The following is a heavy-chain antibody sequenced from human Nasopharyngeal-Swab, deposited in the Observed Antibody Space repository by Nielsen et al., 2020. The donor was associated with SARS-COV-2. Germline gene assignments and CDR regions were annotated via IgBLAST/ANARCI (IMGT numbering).Heavy chain of an antibody. J-gene: IGHJ3*02. V-gene: IGHV1-8*01. D-gene: IGHD3-22*01. CDR1: GYTFTSYD. CDR3: ARGLFGYYDSSGYPDAFDI. CDR2: MNPNSGNT. Sequence: ALVKVSCKASGYTFTSYDINWVRQATGQGLEWMGWMNPNSGNTGYAQKFQGRVTMTRNTSISTAYMELSSLRSEDTAVYYCARGLFGYYDSSGYPDAFDIWGQGTMVTVSS.